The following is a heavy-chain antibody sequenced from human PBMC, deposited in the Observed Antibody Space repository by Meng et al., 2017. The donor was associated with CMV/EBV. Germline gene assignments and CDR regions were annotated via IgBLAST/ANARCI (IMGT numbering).Heavy chain of an antibody. D-gene: IGHD3-10*01. Sequence: LYWAAAVFNLRNGWVRWVRQATGEGLEWVSRIYSYENLSDYAGSVRGRFTVCRDSGRDTVYLQMHSLRFEDTAVYHCARDFGGGDDYWGQGTLVTVSS. V-gene: IGHV3-74*01. CDR3: ARDFGGGDDY. CDR2: IYSYENLS. CDR1: VFNLRNGW. J-gene: IGHJ4*02.